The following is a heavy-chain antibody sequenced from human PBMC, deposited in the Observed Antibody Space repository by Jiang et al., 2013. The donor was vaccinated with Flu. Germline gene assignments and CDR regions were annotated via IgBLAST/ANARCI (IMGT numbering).Heavy chain of an antibody. D-gene: IGHD3-22*01. Sequence: AASGFTSVAMACTGSARLQARGVEWVAVIWYDGSNKYYADSVKGRFTISRDNSKNTLYLQMNSLRAEDTAVYYCARANLIDRPFDYWGQGTLVTVSS. CDR2: IWYDGSNK. CDR3: ARANLIDRPFDY. J-gene: IGHJ4*02. V-gene: IGHV3-33*01. CDR1: GFTSVAMA.